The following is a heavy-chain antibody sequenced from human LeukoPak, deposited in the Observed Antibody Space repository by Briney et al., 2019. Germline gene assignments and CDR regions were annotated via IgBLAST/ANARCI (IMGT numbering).Heavy chain of an antibody. V-gene: IGHV1-24*01. J-gene: IGHJ3*02. CDR2: FDPEDGET. CDR3: ATDSGVVIIPVEPVSGKAPDAFDI. CDR1: GYTLTESS. Sequence: ASVKVSCKVSGYTLTESSMHWVRQAPGKGLEWMGGFDPEDGETIYAQKFQGRVTMTEDTSTDTAYMELSSLRSQDTAVYYCATDSGVVIIPVEPVSGKAPDAFDIWGQGTMVTVSS. D-gene: IGHD3-3*01.